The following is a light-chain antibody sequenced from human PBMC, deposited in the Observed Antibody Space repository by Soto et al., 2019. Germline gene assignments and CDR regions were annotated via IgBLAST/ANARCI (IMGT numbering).Light chain of an antibody. CDR2: GAS. J-gene: IGKJ5*01. V-gene: IGKV3-20*01. CDR1: QTLRRTY. Sequence: EIVLMQSPGPLSLSPGERATLSCRASQTLRRTYIAWYQQKPGQAPRVLIYGASKRATGIPDRFSGSGSGTDFTLTISRLEPEDFAVYYCQQYGSSPKITLGQGTRLEIK. CDR3: QQYGSSPKIT.